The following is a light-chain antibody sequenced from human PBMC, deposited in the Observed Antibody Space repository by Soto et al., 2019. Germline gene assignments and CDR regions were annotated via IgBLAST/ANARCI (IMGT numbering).Light chain of an antibody. J-gene: IGLJ2*01. Sequence: QSVLTQPASVSGSPGQSITITCTGTSSDVGGYNYVSWYQQHPGKVPKLMIYEVSNRPSGVSIRFSGSKSGNTASLTISGLQAEDEADYYCSSYTTNITPVVFGGGTKLTVL. V-gene: IGLV2-14*01. CDR2: EVS. CDR3: SSYTTNITPVV. CDR1: SSDVGGYNY.